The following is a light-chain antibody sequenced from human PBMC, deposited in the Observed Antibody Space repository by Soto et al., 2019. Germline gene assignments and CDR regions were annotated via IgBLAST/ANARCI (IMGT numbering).Light chain of an antibody. CDR1: QGISSW. CDR2: AAS. J-gene: IGKJ4*01. CDR3: QQANSFPLT. Sequence: DIQMTQSPSSVSASVGDRVTITCRASQGISSWLASYQQKPGKAPKLLIYAASSLQSGVPSRLSGSGSGTDFTLTFSSLQPEDFETYYCQQANSFPLTCGGGTKVEIK. V-gene: IGKV1-12*01.